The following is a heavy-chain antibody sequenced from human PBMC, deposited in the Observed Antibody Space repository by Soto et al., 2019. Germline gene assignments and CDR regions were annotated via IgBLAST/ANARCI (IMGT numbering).Heavy chain of an antibody. CDR1: GFTFSSYD. V-gene: IGHV3-13*01. D-gene: IGHD1-7*01. Sequence: GGSLRLSCAASGFTFSSYDMHWVRQATGKGLERVSAIGTAGDTYYPGSVKGRFTISRENAKNSLYLQMNSLRAGDTAVYYCARLNHNWNYSQAFDIWGQGTMVTVSS. CDR3: ARLNHNWNYSQAFDI. J-gene: IGHJ3*02. CDR2: IGTAGDT.